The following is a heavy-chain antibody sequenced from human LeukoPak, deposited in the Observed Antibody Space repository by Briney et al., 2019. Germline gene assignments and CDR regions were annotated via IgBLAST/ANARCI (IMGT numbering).Heavy chain of an antibody. CDR3: TTEEWLRFF. V-gene: IGHV3-30*03. J-gene: IGHJ4*02. CDR2: ISYDGSNK. Sequence: QPGRSLRLSCAASGFTFSSYGMHWVRQAPGKGLEWVAVISYDGSNKYYADSVKGRFTISRDDSKNTLYLQMNSLKTEDTAVYYCTTEEWLRFFWGQGTLVTVSS. CDR1: GFTFSSYG. D-gene: IGHD5-12*01.